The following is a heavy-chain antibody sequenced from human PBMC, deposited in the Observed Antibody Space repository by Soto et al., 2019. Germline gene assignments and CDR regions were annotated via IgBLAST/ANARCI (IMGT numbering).Heavy chain of an antibody. CDR2: ISSSGGST. J-gene: IGHJ6*02. CDR3: AKERWERYGMNV. CDR1: GFNFNNYA. Sequence: EVQLLESGGGLVQPGGSLRLSCAASGFNFNNYAMSWVRQAPGKGLEWVSTISSSGGSTYYADSVKGRFTRSRDNSKNTLYLQMNSLRAEHTAVYYFAKERWERYGMNVWGQGTTVTVSS. V-gene: IGHV3-23*01. D-gene: IGHD1-26*01.